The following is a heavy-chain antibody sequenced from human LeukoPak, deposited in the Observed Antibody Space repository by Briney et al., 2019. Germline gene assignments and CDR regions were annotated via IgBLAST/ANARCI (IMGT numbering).Heavy chain of an antibody. CDR2: IYENGGTT. D-gene: IGHD2-21*01. V-gene: IGHV3-23*01. Sequence: GGSLRLSCVGSGFTFRSHAMSWVRQAPEKGLEFVSGIYENGGTTYYADSVKGRFSISRDNSENTLYLQMDSLRGEDTAVYYCAKDFRIGYSAHFDYWGQGALVTVSS. CDR1: GFTFRSHA. CDR3: AKDFRIGYSAHFDY. J-gene: IGHJ4*02.